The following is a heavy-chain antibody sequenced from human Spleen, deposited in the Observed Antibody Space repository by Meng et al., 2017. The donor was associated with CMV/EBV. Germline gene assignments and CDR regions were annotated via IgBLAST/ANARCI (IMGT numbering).Heavy chain of an antibody. J-gene: IGHJ3*01. Sequence: SETLSLTCTVSGGSISSGGYYWSWIRQPPGKGLEWIGYIYYSGSAYYNPSLKSRVAISVDTSKNQFSLKLSSVTAADTAVYYCAWELTTTVTYAFDVWGQGTMVTVSS. CDR2: IYYSGSA. CDR1: GGSISSGGYY. CDR3: AWELTTTVTYAFDV. V-gene: IGHV4-31*03. D-gene: IGHD1-1*01.